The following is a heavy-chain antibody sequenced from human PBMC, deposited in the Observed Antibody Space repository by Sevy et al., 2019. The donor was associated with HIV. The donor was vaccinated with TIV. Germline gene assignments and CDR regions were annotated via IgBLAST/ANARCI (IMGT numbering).Heavy chain of an antibody. CDR2: IYYSGST. V-gene: IGHV4-59*01. Sequence: SDTLSLTCTVSGGSISSYYWSWIRQPPGKGLEWIGYIYYSGSTNYNPSLKSRVTISVDTSKNQFSLKLSSVTAADTAVYYCARGYLAAAGNRGGWFDPWGQGTLVTVSS. J-gene: IGHJ5*02. CDR1: GGSISSYY. CDR3: ARGYLAAAGNRGGWFDP. D-gene: IGHD6-13*01.